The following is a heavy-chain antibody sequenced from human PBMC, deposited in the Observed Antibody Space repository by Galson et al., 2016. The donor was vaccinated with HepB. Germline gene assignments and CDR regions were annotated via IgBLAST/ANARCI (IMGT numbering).Heavy chain of an antibody. CDR1: GFSLSTIGMG. CDR3: AHSGDYGFDY. V-gene: IGHV2-5*02. J-gene: IGHJ4*02. CDR2: IYWDDER. Sequence: PALVKPTQTLTLTCTFSGFSLSTIGMGVAWIRQPPGKALEWLGVIYWDDERRYSPPLKTRLAITKGTSKNQVVLAMNNMDPVDTATYYCAHSGDYGFDYWGQGTLVTVSS. D-gene: IGHD4-17*01.